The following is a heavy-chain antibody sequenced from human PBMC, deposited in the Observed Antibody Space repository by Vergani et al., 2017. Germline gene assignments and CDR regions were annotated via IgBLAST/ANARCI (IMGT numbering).Heavy chain of an antibody. D-gene: IGHD4-17*01. CDR2: ISSRGRTI. J-gene: IGHJ2*01. CDR3: ARCPGDYWYFDL. V-gene: IGHV3-48*03. Sequence: EVQLVESGGGLVQPGGSLRLSCAASGFTFSSYEMNWVRQAPGKGLEWVSYISSRGRTIYDADSVKGRFTISRDNAKNSLYLQMNSLGAEDTAVYYCARCPGDYWYFDLWGRGTLVTVSS. CDR1: GFTFSSYE.